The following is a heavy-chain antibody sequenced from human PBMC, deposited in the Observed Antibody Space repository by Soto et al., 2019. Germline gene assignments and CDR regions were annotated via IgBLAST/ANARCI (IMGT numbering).Heavy chain of an antibody. D-gene: IGHD2-21*02. V-gene: IGHV2-5*02. CDR2: IYWDDDK. CDR3: ARRQTYCGGNCYSGFDY. CDR1: GFSLSTSGVG. J-gene: IGHJ4*02. Sequence: QITLKESGPTLVKPTQTLTLTCTFSGFSLSTSGVGVGWIRQPPGKAMERLALIYWDDDKSYSPSLKSRLTTTKDTSKNQVVLTMTNTDPVDTATYYCARRQTYCGGNCYSGFDYWGQGTLVTVSS.